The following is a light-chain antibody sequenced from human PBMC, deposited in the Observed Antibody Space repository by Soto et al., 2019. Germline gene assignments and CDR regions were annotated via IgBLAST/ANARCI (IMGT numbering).Light chain of an antibody. CDR1: SSDVGGYNY. CDR3: CSYAASFSV. CDR2: EVS. V-gene: IGLV2-8*01. Sequence: PASATERTGQTVTISCNGTSSDVGGYNYVSWYQQHPGKAPKLMIYEVSQRPSGVPDRFSGSKSGNTASLTISGLQAEDEADYSCCSYAASFSVLGTGTKVTVL. J-gene: IGLJ1*01.